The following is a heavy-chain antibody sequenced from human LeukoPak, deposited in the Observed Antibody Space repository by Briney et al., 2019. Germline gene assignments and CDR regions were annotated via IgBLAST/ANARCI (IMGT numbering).Heavy chain of an antibody. CDR2: INHSGST. CDR3: ARGGDYGNYRTTDY. J-gene: IGHJ4*02. V-gene: IGHV4-34*01. CDR1: GGSFSGYY. D-gene: IGHD4-17*01. Sequence: PSETLSLTCAVYGGSFSGYYWSWIRQPPGKGLEWIGEINHSGSTNYNPSLKSRVTISVDTSKNQFSLKLSSVTAADTAVYYCARGGDYGNYRTTDYWGQGTLVTVSS.